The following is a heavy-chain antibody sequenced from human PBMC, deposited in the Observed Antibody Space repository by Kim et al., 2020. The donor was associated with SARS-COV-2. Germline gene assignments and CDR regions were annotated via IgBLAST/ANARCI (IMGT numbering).Heavy chain of an antibody. CDR1: GFTVSSNY. D-gene: IGHD2-21*02. J-gene: IGHJ3*02. Sequence: GGSLRLSCAASGFTVSSNYMSWVRQAPGKGLEWVSVIYSGGSTYYADSVKGRFTISRDNSKNTLYLQMNSLRAEDTAVYYCARDFNYCGGDCYGAFDIWGQGTMVTV. V-gene: IGHV3-53*01. CDR3: ARDFNYCGGDCYGAFDI. CDR2: IYSGGST.